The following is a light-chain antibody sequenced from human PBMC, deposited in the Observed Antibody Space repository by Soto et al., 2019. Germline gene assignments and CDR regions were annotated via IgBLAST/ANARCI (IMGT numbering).Light chain of an antibody. CDR3: SSYTSTSAWV. CDR1: SGDVGGYNS. Sequence: QPVLTQPASVSGSPGQSITISCTGTSGDVGGYNSVSWFQQHPGKAPQLIIYEVSNRPSGVSNRFSGSKSGNTASLTISGLQAEDETYYYCSSYTSTSAWVFGGGTKLTVL. CDR2: EVS. J-gene: IGLJ3*02. V-gene: IGLV2-14*01.